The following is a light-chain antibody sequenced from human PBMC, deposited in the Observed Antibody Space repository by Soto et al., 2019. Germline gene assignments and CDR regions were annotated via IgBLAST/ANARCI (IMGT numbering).Light chain of an antibody. CDR2: ASF. Sequence: QSVLTQPPSVSGAPGQTVTISCSGSSSNIGAGYDVHGYQQLPGTVPKLVIYASFNRPSGVPDRFSGSKSGTSASLAITGLQAEDEAYYYCQAYDNSLGVSVLFGGGTQLTVL. V-gene: IGLV1-40*01. J-gene: IGLJ3*02. CDR3: QAYDNSLGVSVL. CDR1: SSNIGAGYD.